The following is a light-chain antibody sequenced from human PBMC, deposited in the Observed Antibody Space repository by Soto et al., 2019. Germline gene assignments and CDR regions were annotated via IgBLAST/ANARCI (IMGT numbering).Light chain of an antibody. J-gene: IGLJ2*01. CDR2: VGTGGIVG. Sequence: QSVLTQPPSASASLGASVTLTCTLSSGYSNYKVDWYQQRPGKGPRFVMRVGTGGIVGSKGDGIPDRFSVLGSGLNGYLTIKNIQEEDESDYHCGADHGSGSNFVVVFGGGTKVTVL. CDR1: SGYSNYK. V-gene: IGLV9-49*01. CDR3: GADHGSGSNFVVV.